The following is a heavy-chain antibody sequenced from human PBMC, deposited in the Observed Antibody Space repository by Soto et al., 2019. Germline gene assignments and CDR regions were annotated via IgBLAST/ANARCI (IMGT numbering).Heavy chain of an antibody. Sequence: SETLSLTCAVYGGSFSGYYWSWIRQPPGKGLEWIGEINHSGSTNYNPSLKSRVTISVDTSKNQFSLKLSSVTAADTAVYYCARGKSRAKYYGMDVWGQGTTVTVSS. CDR2: INHSGST. CDR1: GGSFSGYY. D-gene: IGHD5-12*01. CDR3: ARGKSRAKYYGMDV. J-gene: IGHJ6*02. V-gene: IGHV4-34*01.